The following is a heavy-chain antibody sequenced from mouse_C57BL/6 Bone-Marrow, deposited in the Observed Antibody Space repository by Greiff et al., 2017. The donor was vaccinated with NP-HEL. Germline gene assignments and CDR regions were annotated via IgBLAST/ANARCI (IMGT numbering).Heavy chain of an antibody. D-gene: IGHD2-5*01. CDR1: GYTFTDYY. CDR3: ARVGLPYYSNYAYYCDY. Sequence: EVKLQQSGPELVKPGASVKISCKASGYTFTDYYMNWVKQSHGKSLEWIGDINPNNGGTSYNQKFKGKATLTVDKSSSTAYMELRSLTSEDSAVYYCARVGLPYYSNYAYYCDYWGQGTTLTVSS. CDR2: INPNNGGT. J-gene: IGHJ2*01. V-gene: IGHV1-26*01.